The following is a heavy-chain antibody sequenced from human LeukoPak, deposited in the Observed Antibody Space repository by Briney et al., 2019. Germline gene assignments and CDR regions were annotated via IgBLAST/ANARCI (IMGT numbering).Heavy chain of an antibody. CDR2: IIPILGIA. CDR3: ASDDFWSGYPNLFDY. D-gene: IGHD3-3*01. Sequence: GASVKVSCKASGGTFSSYAISWVRPAPGQGLEWMGRIIPILGIANYAQKFQGRVTITANKSTSTAYMELSSLRSEDTAVYYCASDDFWSGYPNLFDYWGQGTLVTVSS. V-gene: IGHV1-69*04. J-gene: IGHJ4*02. CDR1: GGTFSSYA.